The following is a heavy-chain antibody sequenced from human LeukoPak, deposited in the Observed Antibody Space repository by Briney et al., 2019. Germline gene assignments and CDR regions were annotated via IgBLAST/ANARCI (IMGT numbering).Heavy chain of an antibody. D-gene: IGHD3-3*01. V-gene: IGHV1-69*05. CDR3: ARGRYYDFWSGYRLDY. Sequence: SSVKVSCKASGGTFSSYAISWVRQAPGQGLEWMGGIIPIFGTANYAQKFQGRVTITTDESTSTAYMELSSLRSEDTAVYYCARGRYYDFWSGYRLDYWGQGTLVTVSS. CDR1: GGTFSSYA. CDR2: IIPIFGTA. J-gene: IGHJ4*02.